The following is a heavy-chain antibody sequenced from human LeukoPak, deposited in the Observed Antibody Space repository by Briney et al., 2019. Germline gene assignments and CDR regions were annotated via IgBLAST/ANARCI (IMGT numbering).Heavy chain of an antibody. Sequence: ASVKDSCKASGYRFATYAITWVRQAPGQGLEWMGWINTNTGQPAYAQGFTGRFVFSLDTSVTTAYLQITSLKTEDTAVYYCARWVAAADPWGQGTLVTVSS. J-gene: IGHJ5*02. D-gene: IGHD6-13*01. V-gene: IGHV7-4-1*02. CDR1: GYRFATYA. CDR2: INTNTGQP. CDR3: ARWVAAADP.